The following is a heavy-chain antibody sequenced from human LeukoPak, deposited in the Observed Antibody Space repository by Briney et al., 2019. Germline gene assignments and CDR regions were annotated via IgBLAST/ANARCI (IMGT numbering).Heavy chain of an antibody. CDR2: IKQDGSEK. CDR1: GFTFSSYW. Sequence: GGSLRLSCAASGFTFSSYWMSWVRQAPGKGLEWVANIKQDGSEKYYVDSVKGRFTISRDNAKNSLYLQMNSLRAEDTAVYYCAEGITIFGVVTPIMDYWGQGTLVTVSS. V-gene: IGHV3-7*01. D-gene: IGHD3-3*01. CDR3: AEGITIFGVVTPIMDY. J-gene: IGHJ4*02.